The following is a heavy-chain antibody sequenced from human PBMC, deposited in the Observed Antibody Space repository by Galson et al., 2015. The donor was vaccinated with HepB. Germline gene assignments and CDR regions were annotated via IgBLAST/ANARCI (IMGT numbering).Heavy chain of an antibody. CDR2: IKQDGREK. V-gene: IGHV3-7*01. J-gene: IGHJ4*02. CDR3: ARSSGGYFDS. CDR1: GFNSSIFW. Sequence: SLRLSCAGSGFNSSIFWMSCVRQAPGEGLEWVANIKQDGREKYYVGPVKGRFTITRDNAGNSLYLQMNSQRGEDTALYYCARSSGGYFDSWGQGILVTVSS. D-gene: IGHD1-26*01.